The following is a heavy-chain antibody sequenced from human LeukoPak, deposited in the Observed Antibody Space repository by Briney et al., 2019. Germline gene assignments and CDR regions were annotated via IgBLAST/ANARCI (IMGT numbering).Heavy chain of an antibody. CDR1: GGSISSSNW. V-gene: IGHV4-4*02. CDR2: IYHSGST. D-gene: IGHD3-10*01. J-gene: IGHJ6*03. CDR3: ARDWVYYGLGSYYNDYYYYMDV. Sequence: PSETLSLTCAVSGGSISSSNWWSWVRQPPGKGLEWIGEIYHSGSTNYNPSLKSRVTISVDTSKNQFSLKLSSVTAADTAVYYCARDWVYYGLGSYYNDYYYYMDVWGKGTTVTVSS.